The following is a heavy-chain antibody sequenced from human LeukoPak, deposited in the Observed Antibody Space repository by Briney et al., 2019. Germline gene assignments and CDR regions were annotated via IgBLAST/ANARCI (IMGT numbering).Heavy chain of an antibody. D-gene: IGHD6-19*01. Sequence: GGSLRLSCAASGFTVINKYMSWVRQAPGKGREWVSVIYKGGDTYYADSVKGRFTISRDNSKNTLYLQMNSLRAEDTAVYYCARDPWGGHIAVAGFDYWGQGTLVTVSS. J-gene: IGHJ4*02. CDR3: ARDPWGGHIAVAGFDY. CDR2: IYKGGDT. CDR1: GFTVINKY. V-gene: IGHV3-66*01.